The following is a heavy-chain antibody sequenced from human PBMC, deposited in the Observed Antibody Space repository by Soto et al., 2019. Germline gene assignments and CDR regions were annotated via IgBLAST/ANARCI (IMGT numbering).Heavy chain of an antibody. CDR2: IWYDGSNK. CDR1: GFTFSSYG. V-gene: IGHV3-33*01. D-gene: IGHD1-1*01. Sequence: QVQLVESGGGVVQPGRSLRLSCAASGFTFSSYGMHWVRQAPGKGLEWVAVIWYDGSNKYYADSVKGRFTISRDNSKNTLYLQMNSLRAEDTAVYYCARDGEMATTGSGGMDVWGQGTTVIVSS. CDR3: ARDGEMATTGSGGMDV. J-gene: IGHJ6*02.